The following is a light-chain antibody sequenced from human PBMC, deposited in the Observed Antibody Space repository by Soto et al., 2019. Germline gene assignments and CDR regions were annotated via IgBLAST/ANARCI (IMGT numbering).Light chain of an antibody. J-gene: IGKJ4*01. Sequence: EIVLTQSPATLSLSPGERATLSCRASQSVSSYLAWYQQKPGQAPRLLIYDASNRATDIPARFSGSGSGTDFTLTISGLEPEDFAIYYCLQRSKLTFGGGTKVEIK. CDR3: LQRSKLT. V-gene: IGKV3-11*01. CDR2: DAS. CDR1: QSVSSY.